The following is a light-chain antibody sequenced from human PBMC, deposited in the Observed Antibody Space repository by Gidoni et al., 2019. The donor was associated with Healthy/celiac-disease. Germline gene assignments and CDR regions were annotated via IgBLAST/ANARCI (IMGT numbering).Light chain of an antibody. CDR2: AAS. CDR3: QQSYSTLLYT. J-gene: IGKJ2*01. Sequence: DIQMTQSPSSLSASVGDRVTITCRASQSISDYLNWYQQKPGKAPKLLIYAASSLQSGVPSRFSGSGSGTDFTLTISSLQPEDFATYYCQQSYSTLLYTFGQXTKLEIK. CDR1: QSISDY. V-gene: IGKV1-39*01.